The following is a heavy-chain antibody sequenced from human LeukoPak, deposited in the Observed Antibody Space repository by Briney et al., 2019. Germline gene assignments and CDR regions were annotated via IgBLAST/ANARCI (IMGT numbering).Heavy chain of an antibody. Sequence: PGGSLRLSCAASGFTFSSYSMNWVRQAPGKGLEWVSYISSSGSTIYYADSVKGRFTISRDNAKNSLYLQMNSLRAEDTAVYYCARYYDSSGYAHHTRYFDYWGQGTLVTVSS. CDR1: GFTFSSYS. D-gene: IGHD3-22*01. CDR2: ISSSGSTI. V-gene: IGHV3-48*04. J-gene: IGHJ4*02. CDR3: ARYYDSSGYAHHTRYFDY.